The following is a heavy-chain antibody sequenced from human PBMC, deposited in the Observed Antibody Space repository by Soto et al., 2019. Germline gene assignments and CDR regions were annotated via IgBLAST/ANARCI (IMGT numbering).Heavy chain of an antibody. V-gene: IGHV1-3*01. CDR1: GYTFTSYA. CDR2: INAGNGNT. J-gene: IGHJ4*02. D-gene: IGHD3-3*01. CDR3: ARSWILEWSHQGEFDY. Sequence: ASVKVSCKASGYTFTSYAMHWVRQAPGQRLEWMGWINAGNGNTKYSQKFQGRVTITRDTSASTAYMELSSLRSEDTAVYYCARSWILEWSHQGEFDYWGQGTLVTVSS.